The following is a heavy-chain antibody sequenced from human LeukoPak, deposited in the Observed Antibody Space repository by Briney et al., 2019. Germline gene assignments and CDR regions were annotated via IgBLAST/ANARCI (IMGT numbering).Heavy chain of an antibody. D-gene: IGHD1/OR15-1a*01. CDR2: IYYSGNT. CDR1: SGSISSYY. J-gene: IGHJ4*02. CDR3: ARGPTRYYFDY. V-gene: IGHV4-59*01. Sequence: KPSETLSLTCTVFSGSISSYYWSWIRQPPGKGLEWIGYIYYSGNTNYSPSLKSPVSISVDTSKNQFSLKLSSVTAADTALYYCARGPTRYYFDYWGQGILVTVSS.